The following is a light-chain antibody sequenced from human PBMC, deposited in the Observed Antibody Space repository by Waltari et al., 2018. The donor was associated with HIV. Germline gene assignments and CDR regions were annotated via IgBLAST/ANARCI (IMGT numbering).Light chain of an antibody. CDR2: KTF. Sequence: SYLLTQAPSVSVAPGQTATISCGGDYLESKNVRWFQQKPGQAPLLFIFKTFNRPSGVPERFPGSNSANTATLTISGAQLADEGDYYCQVWDSSTVIFGSGT. V-gene: IGLV3-9*01. CDR1: YLESKN. J-gene: IGLJ1*01. CDR3: QVWDSSTVI.